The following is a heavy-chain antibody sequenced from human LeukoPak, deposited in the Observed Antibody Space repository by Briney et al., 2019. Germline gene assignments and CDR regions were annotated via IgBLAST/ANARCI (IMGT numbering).Heavy chain of an antibody. CDR1: GYTFTSYG. CDR3: ARDRRLSSWFVGLPDY. Sequence: ASVKVSCKASGYTFTSYGISWVRQALGQGLEWMGWISAYNGNTNYAQKLQGRVTMTTDTSTSTAYMELRSLRSDDTAVYYCARDRRLSSWFVGLPDYWGQGTLVTVSS. D-gene: IGHD6-13*01. V-gene: IGHV1-18*01. CDR2: ISAYNGNT. J-gene: IGHJ4*02.